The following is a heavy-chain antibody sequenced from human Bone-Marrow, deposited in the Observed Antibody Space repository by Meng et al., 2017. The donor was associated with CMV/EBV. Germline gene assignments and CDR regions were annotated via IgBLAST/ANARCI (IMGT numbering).Heavy chain of an antibody. Sequence: LRISCTVSAGSISSYYWSWIRQPPGNGLEWIGYLYYSGSTNYNPSLKSRVTISIDTSNNQFSLRLNSVTSADTAVYYCARDREAALPYYYAMDVWGQGTAVTVSS. D-gene: IGHD1-26*01. CDR1: AGSISSYY. CDR3: ARDREAALPYYYAMDV. CDR2: LYYSGST. J-gene: IGHJ6*02. V-gene: IGHV4-59*01.